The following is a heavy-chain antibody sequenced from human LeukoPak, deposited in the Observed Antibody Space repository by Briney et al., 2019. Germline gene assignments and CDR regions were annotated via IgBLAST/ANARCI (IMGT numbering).Heavy chain of an antibody. CDR1: GFTFCSYS. CDR2: ISSSSSTI. J-gene: IGHJ4*02. Sequence: GGSLRLSCAASGFTFCSYSMNWVRQAPGKGLEWVSYISSSSSTIYYADSVKGRFTISRDNAKNSLYLQMNSLRAEDTAVYYCARGSCSTTNCPSFDYWGQGTLVTVSS. V-gene: IGHV3-48*01. CDR3: ARGSCSTTNCPSFDY. D-gene: IGHD2-2*01.